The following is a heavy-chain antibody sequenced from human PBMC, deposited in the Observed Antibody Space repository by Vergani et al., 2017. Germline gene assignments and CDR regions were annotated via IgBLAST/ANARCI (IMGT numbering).Heavy chain of an antibody. CDR2: ISSSSSYI. D-gene: IGHD3-22*01. V-gene: IGHV3-21*01. CDR1: GFTFSSYS. CDR3: ASPVVDDAFDI. J-gene: IGHJ3*02. Sequence: EVQLVESGGGLVKPGGSLRLSCAASGFTFSSYSMNWVRQAPGQGLEWVSSISSSSSYIYYADSVKGRFTISRDNAKNSLYLQMNSLRAEDTAVYYCASPVVDDAFDIWGQGTMVTVSS.